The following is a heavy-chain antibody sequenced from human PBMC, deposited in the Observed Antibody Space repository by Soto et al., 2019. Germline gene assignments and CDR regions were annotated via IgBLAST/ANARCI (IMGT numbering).Heavy chain of an antibody. Sequence: QVQLVQTGAEVKKPGASVKVSCKASGYTFTIYGISCVRQAPGQGLEWMGWISAYNGNTNYAQKHEGRVTMTTDKPKRRAYMERRSLKSDDTDLYYCARDYPPPREWGQGTLANVSS. CDR3: ARDYPPPRE. CDR1: GYTFTIYG. CDR2: ISAYNGNT. V-gene: IGHV1-18*01. J-gene: IGHJ4*02.